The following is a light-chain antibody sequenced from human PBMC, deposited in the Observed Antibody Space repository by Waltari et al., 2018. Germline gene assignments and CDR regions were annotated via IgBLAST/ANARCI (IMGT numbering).Light chain of an antibody. CDR3: MQTLQIWNS. J-gene: IGKJ2*01. Sequence: EIVMIQSPLSLSVAPGESASISCRSSQSLLHSNGYHYLDWFVQKPGQSPQLLIYWGSHRASGVPDRFSGSGSGTDFTLKITGVEADDVGVYYCMQTLQIWNSFGQGTKMEI. CDR1: QSLLHSNGYHY. V-gene: IGKV2-28*01. CDR2: WGS.